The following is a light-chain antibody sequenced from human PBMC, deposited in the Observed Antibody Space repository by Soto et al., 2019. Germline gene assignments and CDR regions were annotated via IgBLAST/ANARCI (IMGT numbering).Light chain of an antibody. CDR3: CSYAGSSTSYVV. J-gene: IGLJ2*01. CDR1: SSDVGSYNL. CDR2: EVS. Sequence: QSVLTQPASVSGSPGQSITISCTGTSSDVGSYNLVSWYQQHPGKAPKLMIYEVSKRPSGVSNRFSGSKSGNTASLTISGLQAADDADYYGCSYAGSSTSYVVFGGGTKLTVL. V-gene: IGLV2-23*02.